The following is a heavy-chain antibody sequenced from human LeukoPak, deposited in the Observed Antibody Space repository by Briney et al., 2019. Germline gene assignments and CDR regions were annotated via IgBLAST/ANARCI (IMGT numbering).Heavy chain of an antibody. CDR1: GDSISSYY. V-gene: IGHV4-59*01. CDR3: TTDVWGTLTLFGVVAAFDI. Sequence: SETLSLTCTVSGDSISSYYWSWIRQPPGKGLEWIGYIYYSGSTNYNPSLKSRVTISVDTSKNQFSLKLSSVTAADTAVYYCTTDVWGTLTLFGVVAAFDIWGQGTMVTVSS. CDR2: IYYSGST. D-gene: IGHD3-3*01. J-gene: IGHJ3*02.